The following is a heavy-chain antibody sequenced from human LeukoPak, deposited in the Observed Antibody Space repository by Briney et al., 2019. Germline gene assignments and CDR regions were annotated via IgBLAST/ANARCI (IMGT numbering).Heavy chain of an antibody. V-gene: IGHV3-30*02. Sequence: GGSLRLSCAASGFTFSSYGMNWVRQAPGKGLEWVAFIRYDGSIKYSADSVKGRFTISRDNSKDTLFLQMNSLRAEDTAVYYCAKDGGWMDPSVLYWYFDLWGRGTLVTVSS. D-gene: IGHD3-16*01. J-gene: IGHJ2*01. CDR2: IRYDGSIK. CDR3: AKDGGWMDPSVLYWYFDL. CDR1: GFTFSSYG.